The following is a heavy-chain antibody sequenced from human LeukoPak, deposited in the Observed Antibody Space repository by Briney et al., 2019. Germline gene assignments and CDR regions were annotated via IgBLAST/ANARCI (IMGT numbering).Heavy chain of an antibody. J-gene: IGHJ4*02. CDR2: ISSSGDIT. CDR1: GFTFNNYA. V-gene: IGHV3-23*01. Sequence: PGGSLRLSCAASGFTFNNYAMSWVRQAPGKGLEWVSAISSSGDITFYADSVKGRFTISRDNPRYTLYLQMNSLRAEDAAVYYCAKDRPNYYESNGHYYRLNGDYWGQGTLVTVSS. CDR3: AKDRPNYYESNGHYYRLNGDY. D-gene: IGHD3-22*01.